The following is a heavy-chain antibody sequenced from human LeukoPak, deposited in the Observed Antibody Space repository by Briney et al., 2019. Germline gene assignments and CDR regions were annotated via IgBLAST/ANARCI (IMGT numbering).Heavy chain of an antibody. CDR2: IYNSGRA. CDR3: ARSFDTNAFDI. V-gene: IGHV4-4*07. Sequence: SETLSLTCTVSGGSISIYYWSWIRQPAGKGLEWIGRIYNSGRANYNPSLESRVTMSVDTSKNQLSLRLSSVTAADTAVYHCARSFDTNAFDIWGQGTMVTVSS. J-gene: IGHJ3*02. CDR1: GGSISIYY.